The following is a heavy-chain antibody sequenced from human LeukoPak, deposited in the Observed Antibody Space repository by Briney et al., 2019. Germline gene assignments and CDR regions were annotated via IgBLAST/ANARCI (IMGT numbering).Heavy chain of an antibody. J-gene: IGHJ5*02. Sequence: ASVEVSCKASGYTFTGYYMHWVRQAPGQGVEWMGWINPNSGGTNYAQKFQGRVTMTRDTSISTAYMELSRLRSDDTAVYYCARTVIKHSSSSKINWFDPWGQGTLVTVSS. CDR2: INPNSGGT. CDR1: GYTFTGYY. V-gene: IGHV1-2*02. D-gene: IGHD6-6*01. CDR3: ARTVIKHSSSSKINWFDP.